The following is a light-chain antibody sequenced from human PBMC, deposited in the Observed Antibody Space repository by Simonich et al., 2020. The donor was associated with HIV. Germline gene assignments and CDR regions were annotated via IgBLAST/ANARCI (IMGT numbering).Light chain of an antibody. V-gene: IGKV4-1*01. CDR1: QSVLYSSNNTNY. CDR3: QQYYSTPWT. J-gene: IGKJ1*01. Sequence: DIVMTQSPDSLAVSLGERATINCNSSQSVLYSSNNTNYLAWYQQKPGQPPKLLIYWASTRESGVPDRFSGSGSGTDFTLTISSLQAEDVAVYYCQQYYSTPWTFGQGTKVEIK. CDR2: WAS.